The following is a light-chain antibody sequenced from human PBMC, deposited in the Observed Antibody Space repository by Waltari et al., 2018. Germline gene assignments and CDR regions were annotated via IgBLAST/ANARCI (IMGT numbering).Light chain of an antibody. CDR1: ESLLHSNGKNY. Sequence: IVMTQSPPSLPVTPGEPASMSCKASESLLHSNGKNYLDWYGQKPGQPQQLLVYLGSNRASGVPDRVSGSGSGTDVTLKISRVKLEDVGVYYCMQALQTPPNTFGQGTRLDIK. CDR2: LGS. J-gene: IGKJ5*01. CDR3: MQALQTPPNT. V-gene: IGKV2-28*01.